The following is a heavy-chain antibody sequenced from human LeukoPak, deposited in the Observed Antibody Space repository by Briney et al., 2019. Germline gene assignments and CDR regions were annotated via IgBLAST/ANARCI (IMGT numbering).Heavy chain of an antibody. CDR1: GFTFSSYG. J-gene: IGHJ4*02. Sequence: GGSLRLSCAASGFTFSSYGMHWVRQAPGKGLEWVAFIRYDGSNKYYADSVKGRFTISRDNSKNTLYLQMNSLRAEDTAVYYCAKDFDLVVSSDSALGYWGQGTLVTVSS. D-gene: IGHD2-8*02. V-gene: IGHV3-30*02. CDR3: AKDFDLVVSSDSALGY. CDR2: IRYDGSNK.